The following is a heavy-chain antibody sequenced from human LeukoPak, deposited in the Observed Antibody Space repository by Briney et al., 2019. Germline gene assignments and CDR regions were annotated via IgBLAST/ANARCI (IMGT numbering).Heavy chain of an antibody. D-gene: IGHD2-15*01. CDR3: ATSLAVVAATSYFDY. CDR1: GFTFSSYA. J-gene: IGHJ4*01. Sequence: PGGSLRLSCAASGFTFSSYAMSWVRQAPGKGLEWVSAISGSGGSTYYADSVKGRFTISRDNSKNTLYLQMNSLRAEDTAVYYCATSLAVVAATSYFDYWGQEPWSPSPQ. CDR2: ISGSGGST. V-gene: IGHV3-23*01.